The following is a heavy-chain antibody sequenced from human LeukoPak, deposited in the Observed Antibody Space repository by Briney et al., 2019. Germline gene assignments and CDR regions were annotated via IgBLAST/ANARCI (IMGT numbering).Heavy chain of an antibody. V-gene: IGHV1-69*13. D-gene: IGHD6-13*01. CDR3: ARRRIAAAGRDYNWFDP. CDR1: GGTFSSYA. J-gene: IGHJ5*02. CDR2: IIPIFGTA. Sequence: SVKVSCKASGGTFSSYAISWVRQAPGQGLEWMGGIIPIFGTANYAQKFQGRVTNTADESTSTAYMELSSLRSEDTAVYSCARRRIAAAGRDYNWFDPWGQGTLVTVSS.